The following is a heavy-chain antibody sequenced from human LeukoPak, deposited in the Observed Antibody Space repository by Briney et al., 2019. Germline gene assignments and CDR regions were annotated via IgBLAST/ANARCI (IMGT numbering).Heavy chain of an antibody. V-gene: IGHV1-18*04. CDR2: ISAYNGNT. CDR1: GYTFTSYY. D-gene: IGHD3-3*01. Sequence: GASVKVSCKASGYTFTSYYMHWVRQAPGQGLEWMGWISAYNGNTNYAQKLQGRVTMTTDTSTSTAYMELRSLRSDDTAVYYCARPYYDFWSGYYHFDYWGQGTLVTVSS. J-gene: IGHJ4*02. CDR3: ARPYYDFWSGYYHFDY.